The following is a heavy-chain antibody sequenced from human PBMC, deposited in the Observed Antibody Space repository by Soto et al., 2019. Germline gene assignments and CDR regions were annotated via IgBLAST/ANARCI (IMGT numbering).Heavy chain of an antibody. V-gene: IGHV1-69*06. CDR3: ARVNDFTYYYGMDV. CDR1: GGTFSSYA. CDR2: IIPIFGTA. D-gene: IGHD3-3*01. Sequence: SVKVSCKASGGTFSSYAISWVRQAPGQGLEWMGGIIPIFGTANYAQKFQGRVTITADKSTSTAYMELSSLRSEDTAVYYCARVNDFTYYYGMDVWGQGTTVTVSS. J-gene: IGHJ6*02.